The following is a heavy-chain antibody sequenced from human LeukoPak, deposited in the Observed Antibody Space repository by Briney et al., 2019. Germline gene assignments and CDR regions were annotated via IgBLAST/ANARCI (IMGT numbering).Heavy chain of an antibody. J-gene: IGHJ4*02. CDR2: IFYSGST. D-gene: IGHD3-16*02. Sequence: SETLSLTCTFSGDSGSISGYHWSWIRQSPGKGLEWIGYIFYSGSTSYNPFLKSRVTISVDTSKNQISLKLSSLTAADTAVYYCAREMSGSHRGADYWGQGTLVTVSS. CDR3: AREMSGSHRGADY. V-gene: IGHV4-61*08. CDR1: GDSGSISGYH.